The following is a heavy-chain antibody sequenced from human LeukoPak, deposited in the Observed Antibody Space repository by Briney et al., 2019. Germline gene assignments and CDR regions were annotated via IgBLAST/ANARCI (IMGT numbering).Heavy chain of an antibody. CDR1: GGSISSSSYN. Sequence: PSETLSLTCIVSGGSISSSSYNWGWIRQPPGKGLEWIGEINHSGSTNYNPSLKSRVTISVDTSKNQFSLKLSSVTAADTAVYYCARLYSRGWLQFYDAFDIWGQGTMVTVSS. CDR3: ARLYSRGWLQFYDAFDI. J-gene: IGHJ3*02. V-gene: IGHV4-39*07. D-gene: IGHD5-24*01. CDR2: INHSGST.